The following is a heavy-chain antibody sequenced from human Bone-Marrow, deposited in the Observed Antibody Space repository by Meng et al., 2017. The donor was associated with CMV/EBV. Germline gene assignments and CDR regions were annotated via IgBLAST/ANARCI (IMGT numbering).Heavy chain of an antibody. J-gene: IGHJ3*02. CDR3: ARPDYAEAFDI. CDR2: ISYDGSNK. V-gene: IGHV3-30*04. D-gene: IGHD4/OR15-4a*01. Sequence: GESLKISCAASGFTFSSYAMHWVRQAPGKGLEWVAVISYDGSNKYYADSVKGRFTISRDNSKNTLYLQMNSLRAEDTAVYYCARPDYAEAFDIRGQGTMVTVSS. CDR1: GFTFSSYA.